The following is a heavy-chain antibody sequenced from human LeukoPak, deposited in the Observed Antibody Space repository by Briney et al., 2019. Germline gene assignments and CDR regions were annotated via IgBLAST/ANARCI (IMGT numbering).Heavy chain of an antibody. CDR2: IYYSGST. Sequence: PSETLPLTCTVSGGAISSTRYYWGWIRQPPGKGLEWIGSIYYSGSTYYNPSLKRRVPISVDPSKNQFSLKLSSVTAADTAVYYCARLPWTDSSGWYLFDYLGQGTLVIVPS. D-gene: IGHD6-19*01. J-gene: IGHJ4*02. V-gene: IGHV4-39*01. CDR3: ARLPWTDSSGWYLFDY. CDR1: GGAISSTRYY.